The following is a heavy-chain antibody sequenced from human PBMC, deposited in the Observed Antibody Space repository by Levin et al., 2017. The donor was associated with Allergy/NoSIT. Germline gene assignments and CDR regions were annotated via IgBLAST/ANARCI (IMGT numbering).Heavy chain of an antibody. J-gene: IGHJ4*02. D-gene: IGHD6-19*01. CDR3: ARAVAVHAGWDY. CDR2: ISSSSSYI. Sequence: GGSLRLSCAASGFTFSSYSMNWVRQAPGKGLEWVSSISSSSSYIYYADSVKGRFTISRDNAKNSLYLQMNSLRAEDTAVYYCARAVAVHAGWDYWGQGTLVTVSS. V-gene: IGHV3-21*01. CDR1: GFTFSSYS.